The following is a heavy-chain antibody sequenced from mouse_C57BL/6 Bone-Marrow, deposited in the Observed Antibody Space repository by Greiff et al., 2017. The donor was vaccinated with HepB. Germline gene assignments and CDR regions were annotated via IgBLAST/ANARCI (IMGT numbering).Heavy chain of an antibody. V-gene: IGHV1-5*01. Sequence: EVQLQQSGAVLARPGASVKMSCKTSGYTFTSYWMHWVKQRPGQGLERIGAIYPGNSDTNYNQKFKGKAKLTAGTSASTAYMELSSLTYEDSSVYYCTRRWLLRPFADWGQATLVSVSA. CDR2: IYPGNSDT. CDR3: TRRWLLRPFAD. D-gene: IGHD2-3*01. J-gene: IGHJ3*01. CDR1: GYTFTSYW.